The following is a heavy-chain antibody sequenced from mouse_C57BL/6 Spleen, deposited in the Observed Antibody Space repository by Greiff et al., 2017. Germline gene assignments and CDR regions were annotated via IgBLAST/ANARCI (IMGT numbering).Heavy chain of an antibody. D-gene: IGHD3-2*01. CDR3: ARWGQPGDYAMDY. Sequence: VQLQQSGAELVRPGTSVKVSCKASGYAFTNYLIEWVKQRPGQGLEWIGVINPGSGGTNYNEKFKGNSTLTADKSSSTAYMQLSSLTSEDSAVYFCARWGQPGDYAMDYWGQGTSVTVSS. CDR1: GYAFTNYL. V-gene: IGHV1-54*01. CDR2: INPGSGGT. J-gene: IGHJ4*01.